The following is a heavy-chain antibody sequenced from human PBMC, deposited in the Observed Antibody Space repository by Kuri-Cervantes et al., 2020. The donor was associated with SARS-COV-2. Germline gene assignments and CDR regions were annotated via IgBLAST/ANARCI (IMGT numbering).Heavy chain of an antibody. J-gene: IGHJ4*02. Sequence: GESLKISCAASGFTFSDYYMSWIRQAPGKGLEWVSYISGSSGTIYYADSVKGRSTISRDNAKNSLYLQMNSLRAEDTAVYYCARERATNFDYWGQGTLVTVSS. CDR3: ARERATNFDY. CDR2: ISGSSGTI. CDR1: GFTFSDYY. V-gene: IGHV3-11*04.